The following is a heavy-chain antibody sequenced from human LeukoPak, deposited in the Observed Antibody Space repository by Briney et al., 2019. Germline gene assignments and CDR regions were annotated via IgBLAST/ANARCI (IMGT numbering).Heavy chain of an antibody. V-gene: IGHV3-33*01. CDR1: GFPFSSYG. D-gene: IGHD3-10*01. J-gene: IGHJ6*04. CDR2: IWYDGSNK. CDR3: ARALMVSYYGMDV. Sequence: PGGALRLSCAASGFPFSSYGMHWVRQAPGKGLEGVAVIWYDGSNKYYADSVKGRFTISRDNSKNTLYLQMNSLRAEDTAVYYCARALMVSYYGMDVWGKGTTVTVSS.